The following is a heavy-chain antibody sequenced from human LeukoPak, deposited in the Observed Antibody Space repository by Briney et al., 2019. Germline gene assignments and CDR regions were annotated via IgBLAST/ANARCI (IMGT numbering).Heavy chain of an antibody. CDR1: GGSLSGYY. CDR3: AMILAGSINWFDP. CDR2: INHSAST. Sequence: PSETLSLTCAVYGGSLSGYYWRGLRQPRGKGVEWIGQINHSASTNYNPSLKSPVTISVDTSKNQFSLKLSSVTAAYTAVCYCAMILAGSINWFDPWGQGTLVTVSS. D-gene: IGHD6-19*01. V-gene: IGHV4-34*01. J-gene: IGHJ5*02.